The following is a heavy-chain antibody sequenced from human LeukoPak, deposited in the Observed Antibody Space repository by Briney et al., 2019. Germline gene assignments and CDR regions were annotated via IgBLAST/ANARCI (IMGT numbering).Heavy chain of an antibody. V-gene: IGHV3-33*05. Sequence: GGSLRLSCAASGFTFSTYGRHWVRQAPGKGLDWLAVITNDGNYAKYADAVRGRFTISRDNSKNTLYLQMNSLSAEDTVVYYCARDSITGDNSLDFWGRGTLVTVSS. CDR2: ITNDGNYA. CDR3: ARDSITGDNSLDF. D-gene: IGHD7-27*01. J-gene: IGHJ4*02. CDR1: GFTFSTYG.